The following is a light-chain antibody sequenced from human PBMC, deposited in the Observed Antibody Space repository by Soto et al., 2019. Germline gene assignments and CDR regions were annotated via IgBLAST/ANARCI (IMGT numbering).Light chain of an antibody. Sequence: DIQMTQSPSSLSASVGDRVTITCRASQNIDTYLNWYQQSPGKAPKVLIYGASTLRSGVPSRFSGSGSGTDFTLTISSLQPEDFATYFCQQSYSTPPFTFGPGTKVEI. CDR1: QNIDTY. CDR3: QQSYSTPPFT. J-gene: IGKJ3*01. CDR2: GAS. V-gene: IGKV1-39*01.